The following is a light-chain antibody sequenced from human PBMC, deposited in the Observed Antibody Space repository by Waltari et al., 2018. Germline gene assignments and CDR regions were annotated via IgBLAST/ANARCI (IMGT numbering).Light chain of an antibody. V-gene: IGKV3-15*01. J-gene: IGKJ4*01. CDR2: GAS. CDR3: QQYYVWPPIT. CDR1: QSVRTN. Sequence: VLLTQSPASLSVSPGDTVILSCRASQSVRTNLVWYQQKAGPAPRTLIYGASTRASGGPSRFSGSGSETDFTLIIGSLQSEDAAVYFCQQYYVWPPITFGGGTKLEI.